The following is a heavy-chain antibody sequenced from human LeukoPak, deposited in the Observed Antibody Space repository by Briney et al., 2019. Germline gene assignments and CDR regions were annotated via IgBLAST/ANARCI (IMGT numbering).Heavy chain of an antibody. Sequence: SETLSLTCTVSGGSISSYYWSWIRQPPGKGLEWIGYIYYSGSTNYNPSLKSRVTISVDTSKNQFSLKLSSVTAADTAVYYCAGQTTYYNDAFDIWGQGTMVTVSS. CDR3: AGQTTYYNDAFDI. J-gene: IGHJ3*02. D-gene: IGHD3-10*01. CDR1: GGSISSYY. V-gene: IGHV4-59*08. CDR2: IYYSGST.